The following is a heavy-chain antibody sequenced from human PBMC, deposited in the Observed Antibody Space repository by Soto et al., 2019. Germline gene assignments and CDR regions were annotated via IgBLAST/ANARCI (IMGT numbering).Heavy chain of an antibody. Sequence: GGSLRLSCAASGFTFSSYEMHWVPQTPGKGLEWVAIISYDGSNKYYADSVKGRFTFSRDNSKNVLYLQMNSLRVEDAAVYYCVRRSTLSYHGMDVWGQGTTVTVSS. CDR2: ISYDGSNK. CDR3: VRRSTLSYHGMDV. D-gene: IGHD4-4*01. CDR1: GFTFSSYE. V-gene: IGHV3-30*04. J-gene: IGHJ6*02.